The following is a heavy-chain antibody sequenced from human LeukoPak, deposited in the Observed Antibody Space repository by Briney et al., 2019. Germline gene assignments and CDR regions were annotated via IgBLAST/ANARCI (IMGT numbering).Heavy chain of an antibody. CDR1: GYTFTGYY. D-gene: IGHD3-10*01. Sequence: ASVKVSCKASGYTFTGYYMHWVRQAPGQGLEWMGWINPNSGGTNYAQKFQGRVTMTRDTSIRAAYMDLSSLISEDTAVYYCAREGINRARGVPFDIWGQGTMVTVSS. J-gene: IGHJ3*02. CDR2: INPNSGGT. CDR3: AREGINRARGVPFDI. V-gene: IGHV1-2*02.